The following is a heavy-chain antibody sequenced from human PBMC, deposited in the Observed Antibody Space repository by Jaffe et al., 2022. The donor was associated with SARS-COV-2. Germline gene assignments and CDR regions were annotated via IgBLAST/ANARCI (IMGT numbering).Heavy chain of an antibody. Sequence: QVQLVQSGAEVKKPGSSVKVSCKASGGTFSSYAISWVRQAPGQGLEWMGGIIPIFGTANYAQKFQGRVTITADESTSTAYMELSSLRSEDTAVYYCATAHLGYCSGGSCSTEPFDPWGQGTLVTVSS. CDR2: IIPIFGTA. V-gene: IGHV1-69*01. J-gene: IGHJ5*02. D-gene: IGHD2-15*01. CDR1: GGTFSSYA. CDR3: ATAHLGYCSGGSCSTEPFDP.